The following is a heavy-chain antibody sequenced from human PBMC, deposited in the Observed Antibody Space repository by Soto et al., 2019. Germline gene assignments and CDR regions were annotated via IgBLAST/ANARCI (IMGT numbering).Heavy chain of an antibody. CDR3: TTDSPPGYDSSGYYSLHYGMDV. V-gene: IGHV3-15*07. D-gene: IGHD3-22*01. J-gene: IGHJ6*02. Sequence: SVSNAWMNWVRQAPGKGLEWVGRIKIKTDGGTTDYAAPVKGRFTISRDDSKNTLYLQMNSLKTEDTAVYYCTTDSPPGYDSSGYYSLHYGMDVWGQGTTVTVSS. CDR1: SVSNAW. CDR2: IKIKTDGGTT.